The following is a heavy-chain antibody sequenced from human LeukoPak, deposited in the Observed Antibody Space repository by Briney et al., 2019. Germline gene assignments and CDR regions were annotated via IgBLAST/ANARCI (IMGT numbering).Heavy chain of an antibody. V-gene: IGHV3-23*01. CDR1: GFPFSSYA. J-gene: IGHJ6*02. CDR3: ARKPNYYRSYNYGMDV. Sequence: GGSLRLSCEASGFPFSSYAMTWVRQAPGKGLEWVSSIGSDGKTHYSESVKGRFVISRDNSKNTLYLQMNSLRVEDTAVYYCARKPNYYRSYNYGMDVWGQGTTVTVSS. CDR2: IGSDGKT. D-gene: IGHD3-22*01.